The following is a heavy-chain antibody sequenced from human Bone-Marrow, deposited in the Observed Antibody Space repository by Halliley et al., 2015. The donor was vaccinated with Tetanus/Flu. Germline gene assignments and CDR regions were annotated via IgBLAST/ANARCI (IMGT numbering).Heavy chain of an antibody. Sequence: SLRLSCAASGFNFRPYPMNWVRQAPGKGLEYVSVITTNGESTYYAKSVKGRFTISRDNSKNTLYLQMGSLRAEDMAVYFCARTWLSSSSSFLPQPLDLWGQGTLVAVSS. CDR1: GFNFRPYP. J-gene: IGHJ5*02. V-gene: IGHV3-64*01. CDR3: ARTWLSSSSSFLPQPLDL. D-gene: IGHD6-6*01. CDR2: ITTNGEST.